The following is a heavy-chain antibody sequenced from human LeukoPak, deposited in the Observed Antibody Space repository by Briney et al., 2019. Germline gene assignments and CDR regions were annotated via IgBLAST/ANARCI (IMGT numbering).Heavy chain of an antibody. J-gene: IGHJ4*02. CDR2: ISAYNGDT. V-gene: IGHV1-18*01. Sequence: ASVKVSCKASGYTLTSYGISWMRQAPGQGLEWMGWISAYNGDTNYAQKLQGRVTMTTDTSTSTAYMELRSLRSDDTAVYYCARNYDILTGQYYLDYWGQGTLVTVSS. D-gene: IGHD3-9*01. CDR3: ARNYDILTGQYYLDY. CDR1: GYTLTSYG.